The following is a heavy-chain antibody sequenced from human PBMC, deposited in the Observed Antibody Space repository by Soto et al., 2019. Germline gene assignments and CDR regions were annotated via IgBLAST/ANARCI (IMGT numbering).Heavy chain of an antibody. Sequence: SETLSLTCAVSGGSISRSNWWSWVRHPPGKGLAWTGEIYRSGSTNYNPSLKSRVTISVDKSKNQFSLKLSSVTAADMAVYYCARSLLSGSYAYYYGMDGWGQGTTVTVSS. CDR3: ARSLLSGSYAYYYGMDG. J-gene: IGHJ6*02. D-gene: IGHD1-26*01. CDR1: GGSISRSNW. CDR2: IYRSGST. V-gene: IGHV4-4*02.